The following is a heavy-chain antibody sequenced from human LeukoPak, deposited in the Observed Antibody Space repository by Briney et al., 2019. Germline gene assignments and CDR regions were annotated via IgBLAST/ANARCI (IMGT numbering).Heavy chain of an antibody. CDR3: AKDRSSLEGRSEYYFDY. Sequence: GGSLRLSCAASGFTFSSYAMSWVRQAPGKGLEWVSAISGSGGSTYYADSVKGRFTISRDNSKNTLYLQMNSLRAEDTAVYYCAKDRSSLEGRSEYYFDYWGQGTLVTVSS. J-gene: IGHJ4*02. CDR2: ISGSGGST. CDR1: GFTFSSYA. V-gene: IGHV3-23*01.